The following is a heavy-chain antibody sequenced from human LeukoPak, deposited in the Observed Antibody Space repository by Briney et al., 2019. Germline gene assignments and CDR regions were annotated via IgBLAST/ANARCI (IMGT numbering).Heavy chain of an antibody. CDR1: GYTFTGYY. V-gene: IGHV1-2*06. J-gene: IGHJ4*02. CDR3: ARGDKLFWSGYYWRAYDY. D-gene: IGHD3-3*01. CDR2: INPNSGGT. Sequence: GASVKVSCKASGYTFTGYYMHWVRQAPGQGLEWMGRINPNSGGTNYAQKFQGRVTMTRDTSISTAYMELSRLRSDDTAVYYCARGDKLFWSGYYWRAYDYWGQGTLVTVSS.